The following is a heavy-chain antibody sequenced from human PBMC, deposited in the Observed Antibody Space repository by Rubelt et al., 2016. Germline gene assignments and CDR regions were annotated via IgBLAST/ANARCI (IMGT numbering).Heavy chain of an antibody. CDR3: ARGRGDYGDYFFDY. CDR2: SGST. V-gene: IGHV4-39*07. D-gene: IGHD4-17*01. Sequence: SGSTYYNPSLKSRVTISVDTSKNQFSLKLSSVTAADTAVYYCARGRGDYGDYFFDYWGQGTLVTVSS. J-gene: IGHJ4*02.